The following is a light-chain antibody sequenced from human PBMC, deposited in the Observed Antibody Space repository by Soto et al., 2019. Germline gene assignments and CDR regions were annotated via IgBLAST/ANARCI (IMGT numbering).Light chain of an antibody. CDR1: SSNIGARYD. J-gene: IGLJ3*02. CDR3: QSYDSSLSGWV. Sequence: QSVLTQPPSVSGAPGRRVTISCTGSSSNIGARYDVHWYQQLPGTAPKLLIYGNINRPSGVPDRFSGSKSDTSASLAITGLQAEDEADYYCQSYDSSLSGWVFGGGTKLTVL. V-gene: IGLV1-40*01. CDR2: GNI.